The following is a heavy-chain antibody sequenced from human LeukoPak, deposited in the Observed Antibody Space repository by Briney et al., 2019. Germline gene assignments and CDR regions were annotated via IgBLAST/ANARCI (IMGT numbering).Heavy chain of an antibody. J-gene: IGHJ6*02. CDR2: IYYSGST. Sequence: SETLSLTCTVSGGSISIYYWSWIRQPPGKGLEWIGYIYYSGSTNYNPSLKSRVTMSVDTSKNQFSLKLSSVTAADTAVYYCARLAAAGNALDVWGQGTTVTVSS. CDR1: GGSISIYY. V-gene: IGHV4-59*12. D-gene: IGHD6-13*01. CDR3: ARLAAAGNALDV.